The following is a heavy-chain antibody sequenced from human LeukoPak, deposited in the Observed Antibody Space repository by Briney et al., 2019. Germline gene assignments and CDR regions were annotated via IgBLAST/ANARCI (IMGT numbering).Heavy chain of an antibody. J-gene: IGHJ5*02. V-gene: IGHV5-10-1*01. CDR1: GYSFPSYW. Sequence: GESLKISCKVSGYSFPSYWITWVRQVPGKGLEWMGRIAPSDSYTNYNPSFEGHVTMSVEKSITTVYLQWSSLKASDTAMYYCVRQPPGVYDTTQSWFDPWGQGTLVAVSS. CDR3: VRQPPGVYDTTQSWFDP. CDR2: IAPSDSYT. D-gene: IGHD3-22*01.